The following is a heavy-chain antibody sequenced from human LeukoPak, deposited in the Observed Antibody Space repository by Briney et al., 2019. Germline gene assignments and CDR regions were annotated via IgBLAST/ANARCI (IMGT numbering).Heavy chain of an antibody. J-gene: IGHJ4*02. Sequence: GGSLRLSCAASGFIFSSNYMSWVRQAPGKGLEWVSVLYSSGSPHYVDSVEGRFTISRDNSKNTLYLQMTSLRAEDTAVYYCARRGLSSAYDYWGQGTLVTVSS. CDR2: LYSSGSP. CDR3: ARRGLSSAYDY. CDR1: GFIFSSNY. V-gene: IGHV3-53*01. D-gene: IGHD3-22*01.